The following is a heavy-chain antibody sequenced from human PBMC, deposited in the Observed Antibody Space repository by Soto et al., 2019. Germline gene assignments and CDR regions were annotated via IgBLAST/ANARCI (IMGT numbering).Heavy chain of an antibody. CDR3: AHVLVVVANYGMDV. Sequence: QITLKESGPPLVKPTQTLTLTCTFSGFSLSTSGVGVGWIRQPPGKALEWLALIYWDDDKRYSPSLTSRLTITKDTSKNQVVLTMTNMDPVDTATYYCAHVLVVVANYGMDVWGQGTLVTVSS. V-gene: IGHV2-5*02. CDR1: GFSLSTSGVG. CDR2: IYWDDDK. J-gene: IGHJ6*02. D-gene: IGHD2-15*01.